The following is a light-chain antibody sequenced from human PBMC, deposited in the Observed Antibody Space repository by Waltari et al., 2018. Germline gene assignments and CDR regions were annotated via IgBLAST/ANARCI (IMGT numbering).Light chain of an antibody. CDR2: GAS. V-gene: IGKV3-15*01. Sequence: EIVMTQSPATLSVSPGERATLSCRASQSVCSNLAWYQQKPGQAPRLLIYGASTRATGFPARFSGSGSGTEFTLTISSLQSEDFAVYYCQQYNKWPPWTFGQGTKVEIK. CDR1: QSVCSN. J-gene: IGKJ1*01. CDR3: QQYNKWPPWT.